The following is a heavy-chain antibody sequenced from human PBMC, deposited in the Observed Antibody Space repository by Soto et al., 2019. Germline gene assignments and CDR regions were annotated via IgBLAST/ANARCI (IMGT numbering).Heavy chain of an antibody. CDR2: IYYSGST. CDR1: GGSISSYY. J-gene: IGHJ6*02. Sequence: SETLSLTCTVSGGSISSYYRSWIRQPPGKGLEWIGYIYYSGSTNYNPSLKSRVTISVDTSKNQFSLKLSSVTAADTAVYYCASSPKSLVATINNYYYGMDVWGQRTKVTGSS. CDR3: ASSPKSLVATINNYYYGMDV. D-gene: IGHD5-12*01. V-gene: IGHV4-59*12.